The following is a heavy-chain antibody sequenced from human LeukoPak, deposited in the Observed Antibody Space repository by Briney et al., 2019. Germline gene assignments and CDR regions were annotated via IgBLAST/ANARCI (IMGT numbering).Heavy chain of an antibody. D-gene: IGHD6-13*01. J-gene: IGHJ4*02. Sequence: GGSLRLSCAASGFIFSNYGVSWVRQAPGKGLEWVSGIGNSGRTYYADSVRGRFTISRDESKNTLFLQMSSLRAEDTAIYYCAKGSRIAAAGDFDYWGQGTLVTVSS. V-gene: IGHV3-23*01. CDR3: AKGSRIAAAGDFDY. CDR1: GFIFSNYG. CDR2: IGNSGRT.